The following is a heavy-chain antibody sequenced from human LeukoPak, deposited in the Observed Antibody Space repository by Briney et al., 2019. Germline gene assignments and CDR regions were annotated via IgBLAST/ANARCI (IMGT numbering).Heavy chain of an antibody. Sequence: GGSLRLSCAASGFTFSSYAMHWVRQAPGKGLEWVAVISYDGSNKYYADSVKGRFTISRDNSKNTLYLQMNSLRAEDTAVYYCAKVHDVDTAMVTGYYYYGMDVWGQGTTVTVSS. CDR2: ISYDGSNK. D-gene: IGHD5-18*01. CDR3: AKVHDVDTAMVTGYYYYGMDV. J-gene: IGHJ6*02. CDR1: GFTFSSYA. V-gene: IGHV3-30*18.